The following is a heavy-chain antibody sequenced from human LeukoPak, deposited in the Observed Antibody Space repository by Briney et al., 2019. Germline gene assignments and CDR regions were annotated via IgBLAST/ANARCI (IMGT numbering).Heavy chain of an antibody. CDR1: GFTFSSYE. J-gene: IGHJ6*02. Sequence: AGGSLRLSCAASGFTFSSYEMNWVRQAPGKGLEWVSYISSSGSTIYYADSVKGRFTISRDNSKNTLYLQMNSLRAEDTAVYYCARDSSLIGVGALSGMDVWGQGTRSPSP. CDR2: ISSSGSTI. CDR3: ARDSSLIGVGALSGMDV. D-gene: IGHD1-26*01. V-gene: IGHV3-48*03.